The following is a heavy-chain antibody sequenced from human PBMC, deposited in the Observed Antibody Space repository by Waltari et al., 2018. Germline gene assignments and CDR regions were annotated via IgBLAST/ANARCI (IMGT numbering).Heavy chain of an antibody. CDR1: GGSFRGSS. J-gene: IGHJ5*02. CDR2: INQSGST. V-gene: IGHV4-34*01. Sequence: QVQLQQWGAGLLKPSETLSLTCAVYGGSFRGSSWRWLRQPPGKGLEWIGEINQSGSTNYNPSLKSRVTISVDTSKNQFSLKLSSVTAADTAVYYCARGRTQGWFDPWGQGTLVTVSS. CDR3: ARGRTQGWFDP.